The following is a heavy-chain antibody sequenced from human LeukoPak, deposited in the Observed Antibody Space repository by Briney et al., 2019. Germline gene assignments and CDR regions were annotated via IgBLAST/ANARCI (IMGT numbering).Heavy chain of an antibody. D-gene: IGHD4-17*01. Sequence: PSETLSLTCAVYGGSFSGYYWSWIRQPPGKGLEWIGEINHSGSTNYNPSLKSRVTISVDTSKNQFSLKLSSVTAADTAVYYCARARSLRVTTVTTSTSNAFDIWGQGTMVTVSS. CDR2: INHSGST. V-gene: IGHV4-34*01. CDR3: ARARSLRVTTVTTSTSNAFDI. CDR1: GGSFSGYY. J-gene: IGHJ3*02.